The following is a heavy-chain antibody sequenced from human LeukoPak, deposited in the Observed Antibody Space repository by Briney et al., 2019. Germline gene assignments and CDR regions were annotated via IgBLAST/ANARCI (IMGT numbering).Heavy chain of an antibody. Sequence: GASVKVSCKASGYTFTGYYMHWVRQAPGQGLEWMGWINPNSGGTNYAQKFQGRVTMTRDTSISTAYMELSRLRSDDTAVYYCATFFGVVHNTDAFDIWGQGTMVTVSS. V-gene: IGHV1-2*02. D-gene: IGHD3-3*01. CDR2: INPNSGGT. CDR3: ATFFGVVHNTDAFDI. J-gene: IGHJ3*02. CDR1: GYTFTGYY.